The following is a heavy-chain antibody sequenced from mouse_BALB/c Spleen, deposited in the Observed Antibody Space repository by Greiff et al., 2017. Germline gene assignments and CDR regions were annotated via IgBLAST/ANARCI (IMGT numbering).Heavy chain of an antibody. V-gene: IGHV5-6-4*01. Sequence: EVKLVESGGGLVKPGGSLKLSCAASGFTFSSYTMSWVRQTPEKRLEWVATISSGGSYTYYPDSVKGRFTISRDNAKNTLYLQMSSLKSEDTAMYYCTKALLQYFDVWGAGTTVTVSS. D-gene: IGHD1-1*01. CDR3: TKALLQYFDV. J-gene: IGHJ1*01. CDR1: GFTFSSYT. CDR2: ISSGGSYT.